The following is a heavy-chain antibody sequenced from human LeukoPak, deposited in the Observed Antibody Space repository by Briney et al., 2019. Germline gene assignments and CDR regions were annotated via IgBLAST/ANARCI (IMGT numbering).Heavy chain of an antibody. CDR3: AKDRAVAGSYGMDV. CDR1: GFTFSSYA. V-gene: IGHV3-23*01. J-gene: IGHJ6*02. CDR2: ISGSGGRT. Sequence: HSGGSLRLSCAVSGFTFSSYAINWVRQAPGKGLEWVSAISGSGGRTDYADSVKGRFTISGDNSKNTLYLQMNSLRAEDTAVYYCAKDRAVAGSYGMDVWGQGTTVTVSS. D-gene: IGHD6-19*01.